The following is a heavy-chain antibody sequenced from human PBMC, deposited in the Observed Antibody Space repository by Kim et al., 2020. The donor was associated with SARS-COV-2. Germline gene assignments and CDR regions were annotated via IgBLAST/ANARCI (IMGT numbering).Heavy chain of an antibody. CDR2: ISSSGSTI. V-gene: IGHV3-48*03. J-gene: IGHJ4*02. CDR3: ARVGVFWYYGDYYFDY. CDR1: GFTFSSYE. Sequence: GGSLRLSCAASGFTFSSYEMNWVRQAPGKGLEWVSYISSSGSTIYYADSVKGRFTISRDNAKNSLYLQMNSLRAEDTAVYYCARVGVFWYYGDYYFDYWGQGTLVTVSS. D-gene: IGHD4-17*01.